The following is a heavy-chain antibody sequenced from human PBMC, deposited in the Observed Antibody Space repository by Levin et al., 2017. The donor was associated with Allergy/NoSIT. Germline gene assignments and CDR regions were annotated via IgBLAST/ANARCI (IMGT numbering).Heavy chain of an antibody. D-gene: IGHD3-9*01. J-gene: IGHJ4*02. CDR3: ARDSPILTL. CDR1: GFTFSSHA. CDR2: ISNTIGST. Sequence: PGGSLRLSCAASGFTFSSHAMSWVRQAPGKGLEWVSAISNTIGSTYYADSVKGRFTISRDNSKNTLYLQMNSLRAEDTAVYYCARDSPILTLWGQGILVTVSS. V-gene: IGHV3-23*01.